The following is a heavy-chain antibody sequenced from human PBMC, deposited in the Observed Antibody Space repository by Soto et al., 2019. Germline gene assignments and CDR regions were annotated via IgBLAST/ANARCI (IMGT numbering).Heavy chain of an antibody. Sequence: GGSLRLSCAASGFTFSSYGMHWVRQAPGKGLEWVAVIWYDGSNKYYADSVKGRFTISRDNSKNTLYLQMNSLRAEDTAVYYYARDRVGDYGDYVIYYYSGMEVWGQGTTVTVSS. CDR2: IWYDGSNK. J-gene: IGHJ6*02. CDR3: ARDRVGDYGDYVIYYYSGMEV. CDR1: GFTFSSYG. D-gene: IGHD4-17*01. V-gene: IGHV3-33*01.